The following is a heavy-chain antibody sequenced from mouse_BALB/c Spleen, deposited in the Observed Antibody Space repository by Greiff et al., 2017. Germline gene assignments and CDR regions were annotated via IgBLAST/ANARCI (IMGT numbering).Heavy chain of an antibody. CDR3: APIQYYGYGFAY. CDR2: IDPANGNT. CDR1: GFNIKDTY. J-gene: IGHJ3*01. Sequence: VQLQQSGAELVKPGASVKLSCTASGFNIKDTYMHWVKQRPEQGLEWIGRIDPANGNTKYDPKFQGKATITADTSSNTAYLQLSSLTSEDTAVYYCAPIQYYGYGFAYWGQGTLVTVSA. V-gene: IGHV14-3*02. D-gene: IGHD1-2*01.